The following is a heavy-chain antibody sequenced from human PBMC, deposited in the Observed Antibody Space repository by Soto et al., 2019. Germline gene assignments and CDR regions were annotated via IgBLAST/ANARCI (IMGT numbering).Heavy chain of an antibody. J-gene: IGHJ6*03. CDR1: GGSISSYY. Sequence: QVQLQESGPGLVKPSETLSLTCTVSGGSISSYYWSWIRQPPGKGLEWIGYIYYSGSTNYNPSLKSRVTISVDTSKNQFSLKLSSVTAADTAVYYCARIHNYYGSGSPQYYYYYMDVWGKGTTVTVSS. CDR2: IYYSGST. D-gene: IGHD3-10*01. V-gene: IGHV4-59*08. CDR3: ARIHNYYGSGSPQYYYYYMDV.